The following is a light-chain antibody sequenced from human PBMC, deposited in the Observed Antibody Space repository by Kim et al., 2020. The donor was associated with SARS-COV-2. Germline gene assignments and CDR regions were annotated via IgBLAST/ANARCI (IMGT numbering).Light chain of an antibody. CDR2: ATS. CDR1: QDISNY. J-gene: IGKJ1*01. V-gene: IGKV1-27*01. CDR3: QKYDSAPWT. Sequence: ASVGDEVTINCRASQDISNYVAWYQQKPGKAPKLLMYATSTLQSGVPSRFRGSRSGTDFTLIITRLQPEDVATYFCQKYDSAPWTFGQGTKVDIK.